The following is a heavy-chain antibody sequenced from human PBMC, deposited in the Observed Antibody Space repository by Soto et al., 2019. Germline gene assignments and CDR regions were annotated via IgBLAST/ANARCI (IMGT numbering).Heavy chain of an antibody. Sequence: QVQVVESGGGVVQPGRSLRLSCAAAGFTFSSYGMHWVRQAPGKGLEWVAVISYDGSNKYYADSVKGRFTISRDNSKNTLYLQMNSRRAEDTAVYYCAKERRGYCSGGSCYLGRYVYLWGRGTLVTVSA. CDR2: ISYDGSNK. J-gene: IGHJ2*01. CDR3: AKERRGYCSGGSCYLGRYVYL. CDR1: GFTFSSYG. V-gene: IGHV3-30*18. D-gene: IGHD2-15*01.